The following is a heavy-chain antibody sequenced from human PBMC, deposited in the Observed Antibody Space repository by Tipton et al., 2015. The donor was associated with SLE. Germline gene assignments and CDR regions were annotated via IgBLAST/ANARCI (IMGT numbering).Heavy chain of an antibody. J-gene: IGHJ2*01. Sequence: LRLSCTVSGYSIRSGYYWGWIRQPPGKGLEWIGSIYHSGSTYYNPSPKSRVTISVDTSKNQFSLKLSSVTAADTAVYYCARSGHIVVVVLGYFDVWGRGTLVTVSS. CDR1: GYSIRSGYY. V-gene: IGHV4-38-2*02. CDR2: IYHSGST. D-gene: IGHD2-21*01. CDR3: ARSGHIVVVVLGYFDV.